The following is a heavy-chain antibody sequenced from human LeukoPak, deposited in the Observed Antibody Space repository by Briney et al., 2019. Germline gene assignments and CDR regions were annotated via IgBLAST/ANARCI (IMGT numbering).Heavy chain of an antibody. V-gene: IGHV4-39*02. J-gene: IGHJ4*02. Sequence: PSETLSLTCTVSGGSISSGSYYWGWIRQPPGERLEWLGSIHSGGSTYYNPSVSSRTTISADMFKSQLSLNLYSVSAADTAVYYCVRDHSFFQVDYWGQGILVTVSS. CDR2: IHSGGST. CDR1: GGSISSGSYY. D-gene: IGHD5/OR15-5a*01. CDR3: VRDHSFFQVDY.